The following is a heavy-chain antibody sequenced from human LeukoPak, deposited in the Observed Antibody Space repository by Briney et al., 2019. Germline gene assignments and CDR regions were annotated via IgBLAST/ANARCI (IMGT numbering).Heavy chain of an antibody. CDR1: GFTFSSYW. CDR3: ARKRSPGAFDI. CDR2: IKSDGSST. Sequence: GGSLRLSCAASGFTFSSYWMHWVRQAPGKGLVWISRIKSDGSSTSYADSVKGRFTISRDNAKNTLYLQMNSLRAEDTAVYYCARKRSPGAFDIWGQGTMVTVSS. V-gene: IGHV3-74*01. J-gene: IGHJ3*02.